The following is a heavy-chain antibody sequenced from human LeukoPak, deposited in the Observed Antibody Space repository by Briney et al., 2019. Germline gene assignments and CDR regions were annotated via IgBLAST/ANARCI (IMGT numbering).Heavy chain of an antibody. D-gene: IGHD1-7*01. CDR1: GFTFTSYG. CDR3: ARPSGTWGAFDI. V-gene: IGHV3-33*01. CDR2: IWNDGSNK. J-gene: IGHJ3*02. Sequence: PGGSLRLSCAASGFTFTSYGMHWVRQAPGKGLEWVAVIWNDGSNKYYADSVKGRLTISRDNSKNTLYLQTNSLRVEDMAVYYCARPSGTWGAFDIWGQGTMVTVSS.